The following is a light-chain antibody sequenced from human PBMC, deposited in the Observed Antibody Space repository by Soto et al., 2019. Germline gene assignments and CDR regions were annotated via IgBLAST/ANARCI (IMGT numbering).Light chain of an antibody. Sequence: QSVLTQPPSVSAAPRQKVTISCSGSTSNIGNNYVSWYQQVPGTAPKVLIYDNDKRPSGIPDRFSGSKSGTSATLGITGLQTGDEAEYFCGTWDGSLNNYVFGTGTKLTVL. V-gene: IGLV1-51*01. CDR1: TSNIGNNY. CDR2: DND. CDR3: GTWDGSLNNYV. J-gene: IGLJ1*01.